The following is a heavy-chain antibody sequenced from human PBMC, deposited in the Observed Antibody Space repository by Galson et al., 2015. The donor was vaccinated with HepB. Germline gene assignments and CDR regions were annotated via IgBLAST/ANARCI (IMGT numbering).Heavy chain of an antibody. D-gene: IGHD3-3*01. Sequence: SGAEVKKPGESLKISCKGSGYSFTSYWIGWVRQMPGKGLEWMGIIYPGDSDTRYSPSFQGQVTISADKSISTAYLQWSSLKASDTAMYYCARTQNDFWSAFGFGGMDVWGQGTTVTVSS. J-gene: IGHJ6*02. CDR1: GYSFTSYW. V-gene: IGHV5-51*03. CDR2: IYPGDSDT. CDR3: ARTQNDFWSAFGFGGMDV.